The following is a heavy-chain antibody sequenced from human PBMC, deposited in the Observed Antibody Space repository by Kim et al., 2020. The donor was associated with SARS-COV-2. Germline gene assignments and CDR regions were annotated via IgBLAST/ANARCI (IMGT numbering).Heavy chain of an antibody. CDR3: AKDPIAGDKLVWFDP. J-gene: IGHJ5*02. V-gene: IGHV3-23*01. CDR2: ITGSGAWT. CDR1: GFSFSTYA. Sequence: GGSLRLSCAASGFSFSTYAMNWVRQAPGKGLEWVSTITGSGAWTDYADSVKGRFTISRDNSKNTLYLQMNSLRAEDTALYYCAKDPIAGDKLVWFDPWGQGTLDTVSS. D-gene: IGHD6-13*01.